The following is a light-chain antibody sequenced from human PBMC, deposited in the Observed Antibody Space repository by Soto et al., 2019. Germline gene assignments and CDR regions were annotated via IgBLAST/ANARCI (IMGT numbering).Light chain of an antibody. Sequence: QSVLTQSPSVSGAPGQRVTIPCTGSSSNIGAGYDVHWYQQLPGTAPKLLIYGNSNRPSGVPDRFSGSKSGTSASLAITGLQAEDEADYYCQSYDSSLSGYVVIGGGTKLTVL. CDR1: SSNIGAGYD. J-gene: IGLJ2*01. V-gene: IGLV1-40*01. CDR3: QSYDSSLSGYVV. CDR2: GNS.